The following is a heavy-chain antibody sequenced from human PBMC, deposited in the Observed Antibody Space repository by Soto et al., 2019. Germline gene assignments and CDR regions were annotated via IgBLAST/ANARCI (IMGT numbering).Heavy chain of an antibody. V-gene: IGHV4-4*07. CDR3: AREEQLGPYYYYAMDV. J-gene: IGHJ6*02. CDR2: IHYSGSA. Sequence: PSETLSLTCTVSYGSISSSYWSWVRQPAGKGLEWIGRIHYSGSAKYNPSLKSRVTMSVDTSKNDFSLKPTSVTAADTAIYYCAREEQLGPYYYYAMDVWGQGTTVTVSS. D-gene: IGHD1-26*01. CDR1: YGSISSSY.